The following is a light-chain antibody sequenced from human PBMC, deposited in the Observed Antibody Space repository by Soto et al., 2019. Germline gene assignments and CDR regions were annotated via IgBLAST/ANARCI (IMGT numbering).Light chain of an antibody. CDR3: SSYTITPAAFYV. Sequence: QSALTQPASVSGSPGQSITISCTGTSSDIGGYNHVSWYQQHPGKAPKLIIFGVYNRPSGVSNRFSGSKSDNTASLTISGLRAEDEAHYYCSSYTITPAAFYVFGIGTKLTVL. CDR2: GVY. V-gene: IGLV2-14*01. CDR1: SSDIGGYNH. J-gene: IGLJ1*01.